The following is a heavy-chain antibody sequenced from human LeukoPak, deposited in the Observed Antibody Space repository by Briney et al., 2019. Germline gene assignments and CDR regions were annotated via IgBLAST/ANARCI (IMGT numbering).Heavy chain of an antibody. J-gene: IGHJ4*02. Sequence: SETPSLTCTVSGYSISSGYYWGWIRQPPGKGLEWIGSIYHSGSTYYNPSLKSRVTISVDTSKNQFSLKLSSVTAADTAVYYCARAAVAGSPFDYWGQGTLVTVSS. D-gene: IGHD6-19*01. CDR1: GYSISSGYY. CDR3: ARAAVAGSPFDY. V-gene: IGHV4-38-2*02. CDR2: IYHSGST.